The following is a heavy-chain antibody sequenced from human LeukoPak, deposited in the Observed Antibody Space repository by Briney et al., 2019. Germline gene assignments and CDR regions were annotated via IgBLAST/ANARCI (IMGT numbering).Heavy chain of an antibody. J-gene: IGHJ6*04. V-gene: IGHV3-30*18. CDR1: GFTFSSYE. D-gene: IGHD3-10*02. Sequence: GGSLRLSCAASGFTFSSYEMNWVRQAPGKGLEWVAVISYDGGIKYYADSVKGRFTISRDNSKNTLYLQMNSLRAEDTAVYYCAELGITMIGGVWGKGTTVTISS. CDR3: AELGITMIGGV. CDR2: ISYDGGIK.